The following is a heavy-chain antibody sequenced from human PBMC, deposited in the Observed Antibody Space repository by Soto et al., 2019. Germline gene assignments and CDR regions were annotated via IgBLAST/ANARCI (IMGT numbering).Heavy chain of an antibody. CDR3: AKHRGEGAYYYYMDV. D-gene: IGHD3-16*01. Sequence: GESLKISCKGSGYSFTSYWISWVRQMPGKGLEWMGRIDPSDSYTNYSPSFQGHVTISADKSISTAYLQWSSLKASDTAMYYGAKHRGEGAYYYYMDVWGKGTTVTV. J-gene: IGHJ6*03. CDR1: GYSFTSYW. CDR2: IDPSDSYT. V-gene: IGHV5-10-1*01.